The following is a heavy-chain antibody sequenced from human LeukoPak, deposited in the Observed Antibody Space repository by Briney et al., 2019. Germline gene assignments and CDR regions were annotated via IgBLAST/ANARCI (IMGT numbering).Heavy chain of an antibody. CDR3: ARASEDTAMAPFDY. J-gene: IGHJ4*02. V-gene: IGHV3-23*01. CDR1: GFTFRSYA. D-gene: IGHD5-18*01. CDR2: ISVSGST. Sequence: PGGSLRLSCAASGFTFRSYAMSWVRQAPGKGLEWVSGISVSGSTYYADSVKGRFTISRDNAKNSLYLQMNSLRAEDTAVYYCARASEDTAMAPFDYWGQGTLVTVSS.